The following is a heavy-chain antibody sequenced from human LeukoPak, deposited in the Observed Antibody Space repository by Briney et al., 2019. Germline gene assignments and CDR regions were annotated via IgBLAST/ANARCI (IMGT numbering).Heavy chain of an antibody. CDR3: AKLGGDFWSGGDAFDI. CDR2: IICNIGSI. D-gene: IGHD3-3*01. Sequence: IICNIGSICYADSVKGRFTISRENDKNSLYLQMKSLRAEDMALYYCAKLGGDFWSGGDAFDIWGQGTMVTVSS. J-gene: IGHJ3*02. V-gene: IGHV3-9*03.